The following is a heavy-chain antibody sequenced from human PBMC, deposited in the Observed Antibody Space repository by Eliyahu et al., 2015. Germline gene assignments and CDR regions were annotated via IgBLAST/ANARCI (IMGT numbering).Heavy chain of an antibody. CDR2: IYSGGST. D-gene: IGHD2-8*02. CDR1: GFTVSSNY. Sequence: EVQLVESGGGLVQPGGSLXLSCAASGFTVSSNYMSWVRQAPGKGLEWVSVIYSGGSTYYADSVKGRFTISRHNSKNTLYLQMNSLRAEDTAVYYCARDCTGGVCYTGYWGQGTLVTVSS. J-gene: IGHJ4*02. V-gene: IGHV3-53*04. CDR3: ARDCTGGVCYTGY.